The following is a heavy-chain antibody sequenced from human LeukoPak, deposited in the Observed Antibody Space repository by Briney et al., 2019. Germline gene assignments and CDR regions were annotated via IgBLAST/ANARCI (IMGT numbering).Heavy chain of an antibody. CDR1: GFIFRILV. D-gene: IGHD3-22*01. CDR3: AKDADYYDSRGYFDY. V-gene: IGHV3-30*18. Sequence: GGSVRLSCGASGFIFRILVVHGVREARGRGLVGGAVISYEGSNKDYADSVKGRFTNSRDNSKNTLHLQMNSLRAEDTAVYYCAKDADYYDSRGYFDYWGQGTLVTVSS. CDR2: ISYEGSNK. J-gene: IGHJ4*02.